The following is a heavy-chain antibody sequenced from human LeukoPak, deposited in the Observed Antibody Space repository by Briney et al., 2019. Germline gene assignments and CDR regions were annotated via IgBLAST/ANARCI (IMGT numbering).Heavy chain of an antibody. CDR3: ARGRVLYIVVVPAATDWYFDL. CDR2: ISYDGSNK. V-gene: IGHV3-30-3*01. D-gene: IGHD2-2*01. J-gene: IGHJ2*01. CDR1: GFTFSSYA. Sequence: GRSLRLSCAASGFTFSSYAMHWVRQAPGKGLEWVAVISYDGSNKYYADSVKGRFTISRDNSKNTLYLQMNSLRAEDTAVYYCARGRVLYIVVVPAATDWYFDLWGRGTLVTVSS.